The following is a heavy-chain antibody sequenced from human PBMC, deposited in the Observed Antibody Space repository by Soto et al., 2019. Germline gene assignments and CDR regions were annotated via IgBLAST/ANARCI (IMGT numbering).Heavy chain of an antibody. CDR1: GFTFSSYG. CDR3: ARDFPPPAPRFDY. J-gene: IGHJ4*02. Sequence: PGGSLRLSCAASGFTFSSYGMHWVRQAPGKGLEWVAVIWYDGSNKYYADSVKGRFTISRDNSKNTLFLQMNSLRAEDTAVYYCARDFPPPAPRFDYWGQGTLVTVSS. V-gene: IGHV3-33*01. CDR2: IWYDGSNK.